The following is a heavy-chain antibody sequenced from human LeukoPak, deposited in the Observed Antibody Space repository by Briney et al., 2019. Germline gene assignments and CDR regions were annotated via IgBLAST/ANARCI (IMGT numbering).Heavy chain of an antibody. V-gene: IGHV1-18*01. D-gene: IGHD2-15*01. CDR2: ISAYNGNT. CDR3: AREFRDRYCSGGSCYSYYGMDV. Sequence: GASVKVSCKASGYTFTSYGISWVRQAPGQGLEWMGWISAYNGNTNYAQKLQGRVTMTTDTSTSTAYMELRSLRSDDTAVYYCAREFRDRYCSGGSCYSYYGMDVWGQGTTVTVSS. CDR1: GYTFTSYG. J-gene: IGHJ6*02.